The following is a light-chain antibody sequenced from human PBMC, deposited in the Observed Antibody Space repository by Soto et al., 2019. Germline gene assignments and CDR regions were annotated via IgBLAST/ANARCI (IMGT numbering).Light chain of an antibody. J-gene: IGKJ1*01. Sequence: EIVMTQSPATLSLSPGERATLSCRASQSVSSKLAWYQQKPGQAPRLLIYGASTRATGIPARFSGSGSGTEFTLTLSSLQSEDFAIYYCQQYNNWPPWTFGQGTKVEIK. CDR3: QQYNNWPPWT. CDR2: GAS. V-gene: IGKV3-15*01. CDR1: QSVSSK.